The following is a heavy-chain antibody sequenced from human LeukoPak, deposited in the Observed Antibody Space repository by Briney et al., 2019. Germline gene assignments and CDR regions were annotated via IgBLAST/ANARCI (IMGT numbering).Heavy chain of an antibody. CDR1: GGSISSYY. V-gene: IGHV4-59*01. CDR2: IYYSGST. Sequence: SETLSLTCTVSGGSISSYYWSWIRQPPGKGLEWIGYIYYSGSTNYNPSLKSRVTISVDTSKNQFSLELSSVTAADTAVYYCARRTHGWFDPSGQGTLVTVSS. J-gene: IGHJ5*02. CDR3: ARRTHGWFDP.